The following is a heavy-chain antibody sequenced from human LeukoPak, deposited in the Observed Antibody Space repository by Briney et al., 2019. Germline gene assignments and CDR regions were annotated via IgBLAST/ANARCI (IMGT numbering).Heavy chain of an antibody. J-gene: IGHJ6*03. D-gene: IGHD6-6*01. CDR3: ARALIAARGEIYMDV. Sequence: SETLSLTCTVPGGSISSHYWSWIRQPPGKGLEWIGYIYYSGSTNYNPSLKSRVTISVDTSKNQFSLKLSSVTAADTAVYYCARALIAARGEIYMDVWGKGTTVTVSS. V-gene: IGHV4-59*11. CDR1: GGSISSHY. CDR2: IYYSGST.